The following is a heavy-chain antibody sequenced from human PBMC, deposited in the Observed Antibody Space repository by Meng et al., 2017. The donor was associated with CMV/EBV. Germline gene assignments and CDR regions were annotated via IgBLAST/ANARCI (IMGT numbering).Heavy chain of an antibody. J-gene: IGHJ4*02. CDR3: ARVKFTLRYFDY. CDR1: GFTFSSSW. Sequence: GESLKISCAASGFTFSSSWMTWIRQAPGKGLEWVAEIRTDGSEKYHVDSVKGRMSISRDNAKNLLYLQMNSLRDDDTAVYYCARVKFTLRYFDYWGQGTLVTVSS. V-gene: IGHV3-7*01. CDR2: IRTDGSEK. D-gene: IGHD3-16*01.